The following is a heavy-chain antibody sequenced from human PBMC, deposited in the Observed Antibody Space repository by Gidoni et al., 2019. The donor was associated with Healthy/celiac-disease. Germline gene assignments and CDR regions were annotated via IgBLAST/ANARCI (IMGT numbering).Heavy chain of an antibody. D-gene: IGHD6-19*01. J-gene: IGHJ5*02. CDR3: ARDLIAVAGTFCCGAP. CDR1: TFSSYA. V-gene: IGHV3-30-3*01. Sequence: TFSSYAMHWVRQAPGKGLEWVAVISYDGSNKYYADSVKGRFTISRDNSKNTLYLQMNSLRAEDTAVYYCARDLIAVAGTFCCGAPWGQGTLVTVSS. CDR2: ISYDGSNK.